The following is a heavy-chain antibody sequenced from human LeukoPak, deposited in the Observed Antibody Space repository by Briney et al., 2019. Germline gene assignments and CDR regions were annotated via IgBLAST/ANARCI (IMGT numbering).Heavy chain of an antibody. CDR3: AKGEYCSSTSCQPDY. Sequence: GGSLRLSCAASGFTFSSYAMSWVRQAPGKGLEWVSAISGSGGSTYYADSVKGRFTISRDNSKNTLYLQMNSLRAEDTAVYYCAKGEYCSSTSCQPDYWGQGTLVTVPS. CDR2: ISGSGGST. V-gene: IGHV3-23*01. D-gene: IGHD2-2*01. CDR1: GFTFSSYA. J-gene: IGHJ4*02.